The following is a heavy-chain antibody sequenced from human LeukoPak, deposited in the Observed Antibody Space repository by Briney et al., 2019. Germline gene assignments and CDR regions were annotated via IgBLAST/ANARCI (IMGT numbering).Heavy chain of an antibody. J-gene: IGHJ5*02. CDR3: ARGIREEAPIDL. D-gene: IGHD1-14*01. Sequence: PGGSLRLSCAASGFTFSTYAMTWVRQAPGKGLEWVSGISDSGNSTYYADSVKGRFTISRDNSKNTLYLQMNSLRAEDTAVYYCARGIREEAPIDLWGQGTLVTVST. CDR1: GFTFSTYA. CDR2: ISDSGNST. V-gene: IGHV3-23*01.